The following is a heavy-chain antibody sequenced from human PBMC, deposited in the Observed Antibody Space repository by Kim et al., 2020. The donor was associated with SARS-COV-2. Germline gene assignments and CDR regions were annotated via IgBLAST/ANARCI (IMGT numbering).Heavy chain of an antibody. V-gene: IGHV3-53*01. D-gene: IGHD3-16*01. CDR3: ARVDNDGGHFDY. Sequence: GGSLRLSCAASGFTVTAYYMSWVRQAPGKGLQWVSVIYSGGDTYYADSVRGRFTISRDKSKNTVSLQMNSLRAEDTAVYYCARVDNDGGHFDYWGQGILVNVSS. CDR1: GFTVTAYY. CDR2: IYSGGDT. J-gene: IGHJ4*02.